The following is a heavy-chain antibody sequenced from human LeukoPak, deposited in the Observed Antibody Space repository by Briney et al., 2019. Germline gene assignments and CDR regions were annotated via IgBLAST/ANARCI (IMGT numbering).Heavy chain of an antibody. CDR3: ARNPRAEYGSGSYPGLYYYYYMDV. J-gene: IGHJ6*03. D-gene: IGHD3-10*01. Sequence: ASVKVSCKASGYTFTGYYIHWVRQAPGQGLEWMGWINPNSGGTNYAQKFQGRVTMTRDTSISTAYMELSTLRSDDTAVYYCARNPRAEYGSGSYPGLYYYYYMDVWGKGTTVTVSS. CDR2: INPNSGGT. V-gene: IGHV1-2*02. CDR1: GYTFTGYY.